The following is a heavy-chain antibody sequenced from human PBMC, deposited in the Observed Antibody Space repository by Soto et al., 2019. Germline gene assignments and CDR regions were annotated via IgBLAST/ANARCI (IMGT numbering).Heavy chain of an antibody. Sequence: SETLSLTCTVSGGSISSSSYYWGWIRQPPGKGLEWIGSIYYSGSTYYNPSLKSRVTISVDTSKNQFSLKLSSVTAADTAVYYCARQGYSYSSRPFDYWGQGTLVTVSS. CDR3: ARQGYSYSSRPFDY. CDR1: GGSISSSSYY. D-gene: IGHD5-18*01. V-gene: IGHV4-39*01. CDR2: IYYSGST. J-gene: IGHJ4*02.